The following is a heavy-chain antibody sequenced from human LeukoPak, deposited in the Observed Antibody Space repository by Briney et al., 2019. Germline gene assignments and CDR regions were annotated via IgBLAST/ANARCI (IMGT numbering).Heavy chain of an antibody. V-gene: IGHV5-51*01. CDR2: IYPGDSDT. J-gene: IGHJ4*02. CDR1: GYSFTSYW. Sequence: GESLKISCKGSGYSFTSYWIGWVRQMPGKGLEWMGIIYPGDSDTRYSPSFQGQVTISADKSISTAYLQWSSLKASDTAMYYCARPRAVLRYFDWAHDYYFAYWGQGTLVTVSS. CDR3: ARPRAVLRYFDWAHDYYFAY. D-gene: IGHD3-9*01.